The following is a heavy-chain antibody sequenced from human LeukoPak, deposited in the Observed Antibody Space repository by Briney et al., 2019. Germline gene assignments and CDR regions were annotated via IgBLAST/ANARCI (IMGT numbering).Heavy chain of an antibody. D-gene: IGHD4-17*01. J-gene: IGHJ4*02. CDR3: ARSPSYGSAQDY. V-gene: IGHV3-30-3*01. CDR1: GFTFSSYA. CDR2: ISYDGSNK. Sequence: GRSLRLSCAASGFTFSSYAMHWVRQAPGKGLEWVAVISYDGSNKYYADSVKGRFTISRDNSKNTLYLQMNSLRAEDTAVYYCARSPSYGSAQDYWGQGTLVTVSS.